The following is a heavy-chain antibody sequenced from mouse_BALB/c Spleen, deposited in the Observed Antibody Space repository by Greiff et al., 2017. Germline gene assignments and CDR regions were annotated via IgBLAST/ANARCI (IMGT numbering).Heavy chain of an antibody. J-gene: IGHJ4*01. CDR3: ARLTAIYAMDY. V-gene: IGHV1S137*01. CDR1: GYTFTDYA. Sequence: VQLQESGAELVRPGVSVKISCKGSGYTFTDYAMHWVKQSHAKSLEWIGVISTYYGDASYNQKFKGKATMTVDKSSSTAYMELARLTSEDSAIYYCARLTAIYAMDYWGQGTSVTVSS. CDR2: ISTYYGDA. D-gene: IGHD1-2*01.